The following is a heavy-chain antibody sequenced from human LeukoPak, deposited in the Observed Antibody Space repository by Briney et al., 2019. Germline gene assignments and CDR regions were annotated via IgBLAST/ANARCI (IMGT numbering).Heavy chain of an antibody. CDR2: VNPNSGGT. J-gene: IGHJ4*02. D-gene: IGHD2-2*01. Sequence: ASVKVSCKASGYTFTGYYIHWVRQAPGQGLEWMGRVNPNSGGTDYTQKFQGRVTVTRDTPISTAYMELSGLRSDDTAVYYCARDQVGCSSTGCLFDYWGQGTLVTVSS. CDR3: ARDQVGCSSTGCLFDY. CDR1: GYTFTGYY. V-gene: IGHV1-2*06.